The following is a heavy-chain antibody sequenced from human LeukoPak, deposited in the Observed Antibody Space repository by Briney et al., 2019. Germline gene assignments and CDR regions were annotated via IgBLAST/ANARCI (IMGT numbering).Heavy chain of an antibody. D-gene: IGHD5-12*01. V-gene: IGHV4-30-4*01. Sequence: SQTLSLTCTVSGGSISSGDYYWSWIRQPPGKGLEWIGYIYYSGSTYYNPSLKSRVTISEDTSKNQFSLKLSSVTAADTAVYYCARGTEFSGYAYDYWGQGTLVTVSS. CDR3: ARGTEFSGYAYDY. CDR1: GGSISSGDYY. J-gene: IGHJ4*02. CDR2: IYYSGST.